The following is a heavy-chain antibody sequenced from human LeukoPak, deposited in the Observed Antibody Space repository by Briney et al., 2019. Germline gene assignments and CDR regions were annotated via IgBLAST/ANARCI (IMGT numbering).Heavy chain of an antibody. CDR1: GGTFSSYA. D-gene: IGHD3-22*01. CDR3: ARDSGDSSGYYYPYFDY. CDR2: IIPIFGTA. J-gene: IGHJ4*02. V-gene: IGHV1-69*13. Sequence: ASVKVSCKASGGTFSSYAISWVRQAPGQGLEWMGGIIPIFGTANYAQKFQGRVTITADESTSTAYMELSSLGSEDTAVYYCARDSGDSSGYYYPYFDYWGQGTLVTVSS.